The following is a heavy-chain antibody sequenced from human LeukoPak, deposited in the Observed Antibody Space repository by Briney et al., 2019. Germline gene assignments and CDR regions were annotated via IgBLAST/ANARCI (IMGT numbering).Heavy chain of an antibody. D-gene: IGHD3-22*01. V-gene: IGHV4-59*01. J-gene: IGHJ4*02. CDR2: IYYSGST. CDR3: ARQSRYYDSSGYYYLDY. Sequence: PSETLSLTCTVSGGSISSYYWSWIRQPPGKGLEWIGYIYYSGSTNYNPSLKSRVTISVDTSKNQFSLKLSSVTAADTAVYYCARQSRYYDSSGYYYLDYWGQGTLVTVSS. CDR1: GGSISSYY.